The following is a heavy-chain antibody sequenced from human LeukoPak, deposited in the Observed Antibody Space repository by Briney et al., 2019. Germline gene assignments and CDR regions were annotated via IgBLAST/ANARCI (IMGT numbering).Heavy chain of an antibody. Sequence: SETPSLTCTVSGGSISSYYWSWIRQPPGKGLEWIGYIYYSGSTNYNPSLKSRVTISVDTSKNQFSLKLSSVTAADTAVYYCARGGEWLPFDYWGQGTLVTVSS. V-gene: IGHV4-59*08. D-gene: IGHD3-3*01. CDR2: IYYSGST. CDR3: ARGGEWLPFDY. CDR1: GGSISSYY. J-gene: IGHJ4*02.